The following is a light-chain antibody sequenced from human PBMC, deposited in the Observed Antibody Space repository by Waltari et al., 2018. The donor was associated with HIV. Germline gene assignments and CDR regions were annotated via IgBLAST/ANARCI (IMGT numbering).Light chain of an antibody. CDR2: DVS. V-gene: IGLV2-14*03. CDR3: SSYTSSSTLVV. CDR1: SSDVGGYNY. J-gene: IGLJ2*01. Sequence: QSALTQPASVTGSPGPSITIPCTGPSSDVGGYNYVSWYQHHPGKAPKLMIYDVSNRPSGVSNRFSGSKSGNTASLTISGLQSEDEADYYCSSYTSSSTLVVFGGGTKLTVL.